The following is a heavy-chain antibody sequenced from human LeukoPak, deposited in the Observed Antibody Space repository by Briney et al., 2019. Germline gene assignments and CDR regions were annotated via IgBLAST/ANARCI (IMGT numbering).Heavy chain of an antibody. CDR3: AAATKGAFDI. CDR2: IVVGSGTT. V-gene: IGHV1-58*01. CDR1: GFTFSRTG. Sequence: SVKVSCKASGFTFSRTGLKWVRQAPGQRPEWIGWIVVGSGTTTYAQKFQERLTITRDMSTSTAYMELSSLRSDDTAVYYCAAATKGAFDIWGQGTMVTVSS. J-gene: IGHJ3*02. D-gene: IGHD5-24*01.